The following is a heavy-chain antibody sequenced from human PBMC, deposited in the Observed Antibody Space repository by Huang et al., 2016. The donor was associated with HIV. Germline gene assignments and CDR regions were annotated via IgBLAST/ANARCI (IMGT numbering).Heavy chain of an antibody. CDR3: ARVPSDHFSDY. Sequence: QIQLVQSGPEVKKPGASVKVSCKASGYTFSIYGISWVRQAPGQGREWMGGVSAYSGYTNYSKKFQGRVTMTADTSASTAYMDLRSLTSDDTAVYYCARVPSDHFSDYWGQGTLVTVSS. J-gene: IGHJ4*02. V-gene: IGHV1-18*01. CDR2: VSAYSGYT. CDR1: GYTFSIYG.